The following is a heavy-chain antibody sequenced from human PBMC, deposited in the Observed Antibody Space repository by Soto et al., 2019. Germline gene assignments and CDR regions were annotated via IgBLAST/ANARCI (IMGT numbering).Heavy chain of an antibody. D-gene: IGHD6-19*01. CDR1: GGSISSYH. Sequence: XETLSLTCTVSGGSISSYHWSWIRQPPGRGLEWIGYIYHIGSTNYNPSLKSRIIVSVHTSKAQFSLKLSSVAADATAVHSCARDSGLYSSGWDDGSYYHIDVWGQGAKVTVSS. J-gene: IGHJ6*02. CDR2: IYHIGST. V-gene: IGHV4-59*01. CDR3: ARDSGLYSSGWDDGSYYHIDV.